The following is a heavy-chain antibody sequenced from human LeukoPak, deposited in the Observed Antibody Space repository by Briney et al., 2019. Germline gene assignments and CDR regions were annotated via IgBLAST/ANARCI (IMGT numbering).Heavy chain of an antibody. CDR2: IKHNGDEL. Sequence: GGSLRLSCAASGFTFSSYWMTWVRQAPGKGLEWVANIKHNGDELNYVDSVEDRFTISRDNAKNSLYLHMTSLRAENTAVYYCARELRTFDSWGQGTLVTVSS. D-gene: IGHD3-16*01. CDR1: GFTFSSYW. V-gene: IGHV3-7*01. J-gene: IGHJ4*02. CDR3: ARELRTFDS.